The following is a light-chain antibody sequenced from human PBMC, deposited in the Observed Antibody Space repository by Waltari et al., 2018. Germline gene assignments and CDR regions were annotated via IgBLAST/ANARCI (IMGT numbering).Light chain of an antibody. CDR3: QQGVILPLT. CDR1: ESVSNY. CDR2: DTS. J-gene: IGKJ4*02. V-gene: IGKV3-11*01. Sequence: EIVLTQSPVTLSLAAGERATLSCRASESVSNYLAWYQQKPGQSPTLLIYDTSKRATGLPGRFSGSGYGTDFTLTINNLEAEDFALYYCQQGVILPLTFGGGTKLEIK.